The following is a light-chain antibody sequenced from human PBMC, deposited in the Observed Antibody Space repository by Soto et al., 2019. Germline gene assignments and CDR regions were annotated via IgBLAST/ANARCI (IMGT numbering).Light chain of an antibody. Sequence: DIQMTQSPSTLSASVGDRVTITCRARQTIRIWLAWYQQKPGKAPKLLIYDASILESGVPSRFSGSGSGTEFALTISSLHPDDFATYYCQQYNSYRTFGQETKVDIK. J-gene: IGKJ1*01. CDR1: QTIRIW. CDR3: QQYNSYRT. CDR2: DAS. V-gene: IGKV1-5*01.